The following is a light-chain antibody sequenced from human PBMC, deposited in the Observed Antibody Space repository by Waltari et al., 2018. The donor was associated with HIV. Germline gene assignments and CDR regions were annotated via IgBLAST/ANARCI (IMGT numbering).Light chain of an antibody. CDR1: QSVSSSY. CDR3: QHFGSSHLP. V-gene: IGKV3-20*01. Sequence: EIGLTQSPGTLSLSPGERGTLSCRTIQSVSSSYLAWYQQKPGQAPRLLIYGASSRATGIPDRLSGSGSGTDFTLSISGLEPEEFAVYYCQHFGSSHLPFGGGTKVELK. J-gene: IGKJ4*01. CDR2: GAS.